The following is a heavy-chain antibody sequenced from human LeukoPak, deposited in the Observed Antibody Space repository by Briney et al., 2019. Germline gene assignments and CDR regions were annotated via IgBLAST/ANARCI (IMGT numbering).Heavy chain of an antibody. Sequence: GGSLRLSCAASGFIFSDSTMHWVRQASGQGLEWVGRIRSKANSYATGYAASVKGRFTISRDDSKNTAYLQMNSLKAEDTAVYYCIADGSGSHYNVLDYWGQGTLVTVSS. V-gene: IGHV3-73*01. J-gene: IGHJ4*02. CDR2: IRSKANSYAT. CDR1: GFIFSDST. CDR3: IADGSGSHYNVLDY. D-gene: IGHD3-10*01.